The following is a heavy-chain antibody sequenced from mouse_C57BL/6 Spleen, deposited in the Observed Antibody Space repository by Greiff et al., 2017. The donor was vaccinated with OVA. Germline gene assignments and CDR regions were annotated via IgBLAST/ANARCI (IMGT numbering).Heavy chain of an antibody. CDR3: ARVYGSSLYYAMDY. V-gene: IGHV5-17*01. Sequence: EVKLVESGGGLVKPGGSLKLSCAASGFTFSDYGMHWVRQAPEKGLEWVAYISSGSSTIYYADTVKGRFTISRDNAKNTLFLQMTSLRSEDTAMYYCARVYGSSLYYAMDYWGQGTSVTVSS. CDR1: GFTFSDYG. CDR2: ISSGSSTI. D-gene: IGHD1-1*01. J-gene: IGHJ4*01.